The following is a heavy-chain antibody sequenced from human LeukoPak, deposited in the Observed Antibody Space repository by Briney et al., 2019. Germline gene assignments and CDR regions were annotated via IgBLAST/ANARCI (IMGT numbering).Heavy chain of an antibody. J-gene: IGHJ3*02. V-gene: IGHV1-69*05. CDR1: GGTFSSYA. CDR3: AAYNWNGGGFVPFDI. CDR2: IIPIFGTA. Sequence: SVKVSCKASGGTFSSYATSWVRQAPGQGLEWMGGIIPIFGTANYAQKFQGRVTITTDESTSPAYMELSSLRSEDTAVYYCAAYNWNGGGFVPFDIWGQGTMVTVSS. D-gene: IGHD1-1*01.